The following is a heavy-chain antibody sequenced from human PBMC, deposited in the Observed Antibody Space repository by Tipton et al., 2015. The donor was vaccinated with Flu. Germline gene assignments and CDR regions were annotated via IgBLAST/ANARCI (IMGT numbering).Heavy chain of an antibody. CDR1: GFTFSDYW. CDR2: IKEDGSQI. J-gene: IGHJ4*02. CDR3: ARAVGSSSSY. Sequence: SLRLSCAASGFTFSDYWMHWVRQAPGKGLEWVANIKEDGSQIYYVDSVKGRFTISRDNAQNSLYLQMNSLRAEDTAVYYCARAVGSSSSYWGQGTLVTVSS. D-gene: IGHD6-6*01. V-gene: IGHV3-7*01.